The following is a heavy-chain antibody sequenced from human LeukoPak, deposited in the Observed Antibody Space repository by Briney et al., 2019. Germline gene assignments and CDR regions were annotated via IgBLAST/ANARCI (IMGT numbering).Heavy chain of an antibody. D-gene: IGHD3-22*01. CDR1: GFTVSSNY. CDR2: IYSGGST. J-gene: IGHJ3*02. Sequence: GGSLRLSCAASGFTVSSNYMSWVRQAPGKGLEWVSVIYSGGSTYYADSVKGRFTISRDNSKNTLYLQMNSLRAEDTAVYYCARRYYDSSGYYSPDAFDIWGQGTMVTVSS. V-gene: IGHV3-66*01. CDR3: ARRYYDSSGYYSPDAFDI.